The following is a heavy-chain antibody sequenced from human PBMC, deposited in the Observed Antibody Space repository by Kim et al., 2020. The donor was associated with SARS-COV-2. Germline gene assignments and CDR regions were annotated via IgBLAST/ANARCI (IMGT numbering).Heavy chain of an antibody. J-gene: IGHJ2*01. V-gene: IGHV3-23*01. D-gene: IGHD3-22*01. CDR3: AARDTSGLWYFSL. Sequence: YYRDSVKSRFTISRDNARNTLYRESNTLRAGDTAVYYCAARDTSGLWYFSLWGRGTLVTVSS.